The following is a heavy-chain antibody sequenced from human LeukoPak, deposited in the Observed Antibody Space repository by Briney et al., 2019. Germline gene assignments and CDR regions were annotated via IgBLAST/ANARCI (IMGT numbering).Heavy chain of an antibody. D-gene: IGHD3-3*01. CDR3: ARVPPKIRFWSGYYYYYYMDV. CDR1: GYTFTSYA. Sequence: GASVKVSCKASGYTFTSYAMNWVRQAPGQGLEWMGWINTNTGNPTYAQGFTGRFVFSLDTSVSTAYLQISSLKAEDTAVYYCARVPPKIRFWSGYYYYYYMDVWGKGTTVTVSS. CDR2: INTNTGNP. V-gene: IGHV7-4-1*02. J-gene: IGHJ6*03.